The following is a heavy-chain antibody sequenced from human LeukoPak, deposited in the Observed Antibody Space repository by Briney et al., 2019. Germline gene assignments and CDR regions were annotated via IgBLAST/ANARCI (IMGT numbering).Heavy chain of an antibody. CDR2: INHSGST. CDR3: ARGRLSDY. D-gene: IGHD2-21*01. V-gene: IGHV4-34*01. J-gene: IGHJ4*02. Sequence: KPSETQSLTCAVYGVSFSGYYWSWVRQPPGKGLEWVGEINHSGSTNYNPSLKTRVTISVDTSKNQFSLKLSSVTAADTAVYYCARGRLSDYWGQGTLVTVSS. CDR1: GVSFSGYY.